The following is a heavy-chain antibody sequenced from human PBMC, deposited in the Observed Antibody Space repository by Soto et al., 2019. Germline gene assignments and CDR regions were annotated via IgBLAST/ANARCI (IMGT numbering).Heavy chain of an antibody. CDR2: IYHSGST. CDR1: GGSISSGGYS. J-gene: IGHJ6*02. D-gene: IGHD3-10*01. CDR3: ASSITMVRGVITYYYYGMDV. Sequence: PSETLSLTCAVSGGSISSGGYSWSWIRQPPGKGLEWIGYIYHSGSTYYNPSLKSRVTISVDRSKNQFSLKLSSVTAADTAVYYCASSITMVRGVITYYYYGMDVWGQGTTVTVS. V-gene: IGHV4-30-2*01.